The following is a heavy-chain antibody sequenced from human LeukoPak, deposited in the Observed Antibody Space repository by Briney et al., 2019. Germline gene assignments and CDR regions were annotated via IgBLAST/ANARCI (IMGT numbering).Heavy chain of an antibody. CDR2: ISSSSSYI. CDR1: GFTFSSYS. CDR3: ARVGAAAGTGFDY. J-gene: IGHJ4*02. Sequence: PGGSLRLSCAASGFTFSSYSMNWVRQAPGKGLEWVSSISSSSSYIYYADSVKGRFTISRGNAKNSLYLQMNSLRAEDTAVYYCARVGAAAGTGFDYWGQGTLFTVSS. D-gene: IGHD6-13*01. V-gene: IGHV3-21*01.